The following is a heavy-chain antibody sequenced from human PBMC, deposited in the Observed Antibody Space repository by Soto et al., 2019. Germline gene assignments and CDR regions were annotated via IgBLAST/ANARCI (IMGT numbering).Heavy chain of an antibody. J-gene: IGHJ4*02. V-gene: IGHV3-66*01. Sequence: GESLKISCADSGFTVSGNYLRWGNQAIGRGLEWVSVIYSGGSTYYADSVKGRFTISRDNSKNTLYLQMNSLRAEDTAVYYCARGSGTFDYWGQGTLVTVSS. CDR2: IYSGGST. D-gene: IGHD2-15*01. CDR3: ARGSGTFDY. CDR1: GFTVSGNY.